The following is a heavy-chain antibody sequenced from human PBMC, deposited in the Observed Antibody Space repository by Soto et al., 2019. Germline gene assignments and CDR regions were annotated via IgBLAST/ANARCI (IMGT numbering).Heavy chain of an antibody. V-gene: IGHV4-34*01. D-gene: IGHD3-16*02. CDR2: INHSGST. Sequence: SETLSLTCAVYGGSFSGFYWGWVRPPPGEGLEWIGEINHSGSTNYNPSLKSRVTISVDTSKNQFSLKLSSVTAADTAVYYCARGSREALSYSGYRFDYWGQGTLVTVSS. CDR1: GGSFSGFY. CDR3: ARGSREALSYSGYRFDY. J-gene: IGHJ4*02.